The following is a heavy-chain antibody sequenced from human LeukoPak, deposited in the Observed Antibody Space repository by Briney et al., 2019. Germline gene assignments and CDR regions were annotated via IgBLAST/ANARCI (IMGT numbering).Heavy chain of an antibody. CDR3: ARRFLLWFGELLGDAFDI. V-gene: IGHV4-39*07. D-gene: IGHD3-10*01. Sequence: PSETLSLTCTVSGGSISSSSYYWGWIRQPPGKGLEWIGEINHSGSTNYNPSLKSRVTISVDTSKNQFSLKLSSVTAADTAVYYCARRFLLWFGELLGDAFDIWGQGTMVTVSS. J-gene: IGHJ3*02. CDR1: GGSISSSSYY. CDR2: INHSGST.